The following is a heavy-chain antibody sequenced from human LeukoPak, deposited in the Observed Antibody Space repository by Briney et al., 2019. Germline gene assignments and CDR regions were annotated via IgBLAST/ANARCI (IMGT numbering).Heavy chain of an antibody. CDR2: IYYSGST. CDR3: ARIMDPEFDY. Sequence: TSETLSLTCTVSGGSISSYYWSWIRQPPGKGLEWIGYIYYSGSTNYNPSLKSRVTISVDTSKNQFSLKLSSVTAADTAVYYCARIMDPEFDYWGQGTLVTVSS. V-gene: IGHV4-59*08. CDR1: GGSISSYY. J-gene: IGHJ4*02. D-gene: IGHD2-2*03.